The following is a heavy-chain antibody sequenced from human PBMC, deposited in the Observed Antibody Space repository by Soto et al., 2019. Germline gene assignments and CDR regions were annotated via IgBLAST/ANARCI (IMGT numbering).Heavy chain of an antibody. CDR1: GGSISSYY. V-gene: IGHV4-59*01. Sequence: SETLSLTCTVSGGSISSYYWSWIRQPPGKGLEWIGYIYYSGSTDYNPSLKSRVTISVDTSKNQFSLKLSSVTAADTAVYYCARVDDSSGYYFDYWGQGTLVTVS. CDR3: ARVDDSSGYYFDY. D-gene: IGHD3-22*01. CDR2: IYYSGST. J-gene: IGHJ4*02.